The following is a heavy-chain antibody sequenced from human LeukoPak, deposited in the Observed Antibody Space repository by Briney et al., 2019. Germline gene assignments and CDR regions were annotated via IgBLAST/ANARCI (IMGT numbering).Heavy chain of an antibody. CDR1: GFTFSSYG. CDR3: ARPHCSGGSCYHKYFDY. D-gene: IGHD2-15*01. Sequence: GGSLRLSCAASGFTFSSYGMYWVRQAPGKGLEWVAFTRYDGSNKYYADSVKGRFTISRDNAKNSLYPQMNSLRAEDTAVYYCARPHCSGGSCYHKYFDYWGQGTLVTVSS. V-gene: IGHV3-30*02. CDR2: TRYDGSNK. J-gene: IGHJ4*02.